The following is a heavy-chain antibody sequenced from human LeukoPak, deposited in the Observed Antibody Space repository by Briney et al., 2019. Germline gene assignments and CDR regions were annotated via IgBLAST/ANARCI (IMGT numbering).Heavy chain of an antibody. CDR2: INSAGDNI. J-gene: IGHJ4*02. CDR3: ATSRVFDH. CDR1: GFTFSDYF. V-gene: IGHV3-11*04. Sequence: GGSLRLSCVASGFTFSDYFMSWIRQAPGKGLEWLSFINSAGDNIYYADSVKGRFTISRDNAKKTLYLEMNSLRMEDTAIYYCATSRVFDHWGQGTLVTVSS.